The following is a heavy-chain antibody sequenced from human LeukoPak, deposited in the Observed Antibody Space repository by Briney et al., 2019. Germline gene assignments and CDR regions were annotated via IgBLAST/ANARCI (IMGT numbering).Heavy chain of an antibody. J-gene: IGHJ3*02. CDR2: ISYDGSNK. CDR3: AREGEAFDI. Sequence: PGGSLRLSCAISGFTLSSYAMHWVRQAPGKGLEWVAVISYDGSNKYYADSVKGRFTISRDNSKNTLYLQMNSLRAEDTAIYYCAREGEAFDIWGQGTMVTVSS. CDR1: GFTLSSYA. V-gene: IGHV3-30-3*01.